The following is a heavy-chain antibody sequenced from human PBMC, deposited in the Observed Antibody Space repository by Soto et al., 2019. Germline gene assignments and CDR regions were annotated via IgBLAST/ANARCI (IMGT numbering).Heavy chain of an antibody. CDR2: INSSSSYT. J-gene: IGHJ2*01. V-gene: IGHV3-11*05. Sequence: QVPLVESGGGLVKPGGSLRLSCAASGFTFSDYYMSWIRQAPGKGLEWVSYINSSSSYTNYADSVKGRFTISRDNAKSSLYLQMNSLRAEDTAVYYCARIITAAGGRRYFDLWGRGTLVTVSS. CDR3: ARIITAAGGRRYFDL. CDR1: GFTFSDYY. D-gene: IGHD6-13*01.